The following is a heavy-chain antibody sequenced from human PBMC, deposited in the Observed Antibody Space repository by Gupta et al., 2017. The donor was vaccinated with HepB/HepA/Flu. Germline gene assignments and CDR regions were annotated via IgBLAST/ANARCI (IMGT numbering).Heavy chain of an antibody. CDR3: AKGYMRGHNWKYYYDMDV. D-gene: IGHD1-20*01. V-gene: IGHV3-23*01. CDR2: ISGTGNTT. CDR1: GFTFSNYA. Sequence: EVQLLESVGGLVQPGGSLRLSCAAPGFTFSNYAMNWVRQAPGKGLEWVSGISGTGNTTVYAASVRGRFTISRDNSRDTLYVQMNSLRAEDTAVYYCAKGYMRGHNWKYYYDMDVWGKGTTVTVSS. J-gene: IGHJ6*03.